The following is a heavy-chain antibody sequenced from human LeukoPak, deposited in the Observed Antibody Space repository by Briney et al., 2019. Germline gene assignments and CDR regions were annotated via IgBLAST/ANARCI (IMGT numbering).Heavy chain of an antibody. D-gene: IGHD2-2*01. Sequence: ASVKVSCKASGGTFSSYAISWVRQAPGRGLEWMGGIIPIFGTANYAQKFQGRVTITADESTSTAYMELSSLRSEDTAVYYCARFRLGYCSSTSCPMDYWGQGTLVTVSS. CDR3: ARFRLGYCSSTSCPMDY. V-gene: IGHV1-69*01. CDR1: GGTFSSYA. J-gene: IGHJ4*02. CDR2: IIPIFGTA.